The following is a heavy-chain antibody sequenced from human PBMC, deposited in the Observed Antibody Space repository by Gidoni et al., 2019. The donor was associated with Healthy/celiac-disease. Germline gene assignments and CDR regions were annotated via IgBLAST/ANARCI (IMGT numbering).Heavy chain of an antibody. V-gene: IGHV3-21*01. D-gene: IGHD6-19*01. J-gene: IGHJ4*02. CDR3: ARERIAVAGYGLDY. CDR2: ISSSSSYI. Sequence: EVQLVESGGGLVKPGGSLRLSCAASGFTFSSYSMNWVRQAPGKGLELVSSISSSSSYIYYADSVKGRFTISRDNAKNSLYLQMNSLRAEDTAVYYCARERIAVAGYGLDYWGQGTLVTVSS. CDR1: GFTFSSYS.